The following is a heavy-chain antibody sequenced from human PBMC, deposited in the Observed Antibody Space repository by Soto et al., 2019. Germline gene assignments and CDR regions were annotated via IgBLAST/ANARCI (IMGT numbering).Heavy chain of an antibody. CDR3: ARLAYCGGDCYSHDGLDI. J-gene: IGHJ3*02. CDR1: GYTFTNYW. CDR2: ISPGDSNR. Sequence: GESLKISCKGSGYTFTNYWIAGVRQRPGKGLGWIGIISPGDSNRKYSPSFQGQVTMSVDKSIITAYLHWSSLKASDTAIYYCARLAYCGGDCYSHDGLDIWGLGTKVTVSS. D-gene: IGHD2-21*01. V-gene: IGHV5-51*01.